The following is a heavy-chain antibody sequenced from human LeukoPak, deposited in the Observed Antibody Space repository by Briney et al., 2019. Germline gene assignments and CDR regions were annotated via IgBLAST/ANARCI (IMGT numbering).Heavy chain of an antibody. CDR1: GYTFTSYG. D-gene: IGHD3-9*01. CDR3: ARDRYFDCSACVFDY. Sequence: ASVKVSCKASGYTFTSYGISWVRQAPGQGLEWMGWISAYNGNTNYAQKFQGRVTMTTDTSTSTAYMELRSLRSDDTAVYYCARDRYFDCSACVFDYWDQGTLVTVSS. V-gene: IGHV1-18*04. J-gene: IGHJ4*02. CDR2: ISAYNGNT.